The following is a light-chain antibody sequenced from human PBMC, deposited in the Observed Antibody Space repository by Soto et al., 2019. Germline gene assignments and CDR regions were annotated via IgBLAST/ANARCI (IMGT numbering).Light chain of an antibody. CDR1: SSNIGRDF. J-gene: IGLJ1*01. Sequence: QSVLTQPPSASGTPGQTVTLSCSGSSSNIGRDFVYWYQQLPGTAPKLLMYGNDQRPSGVSDRFSGSKSGTSASLAISGLRSEDEADYFCSAWDDSLNDFVFGTGTKVTVL. CDR2: GND. CDR3: SAWDDSLNDFV. V-gene: IGLV1-47*01.